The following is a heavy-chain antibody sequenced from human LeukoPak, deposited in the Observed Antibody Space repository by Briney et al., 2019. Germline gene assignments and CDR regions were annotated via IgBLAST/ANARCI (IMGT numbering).Heavy chain of an antibody. J-gene: IGHJ5*02. CDR1: GFTFSDYY. Sequence: GGSLRLSCAASGFTFSDYYMSWIRQAPGKGLEWVSYISGSGITIYYADSVKGRFTISRDNAKNSLYLQMNSLRAEDTAVYYCARGPQASWFDPWGQGTLVTVSS. CDR2: ISGSGITI. V-gene: IGHV3-11*01. CDR3: ARGPQASWFDP.